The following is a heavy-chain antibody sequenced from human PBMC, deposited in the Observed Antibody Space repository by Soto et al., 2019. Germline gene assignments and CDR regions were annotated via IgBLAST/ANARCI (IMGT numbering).Heavy chain of an antibody. J-gene: IGHJ6*03. CDR2: INHLGSI. D-gene: IGHD2-21*01. CDR3: ARGGISHWAYFYYMDV. Sequence: QVQLQQWGAGLLKPSETLSLTCVVSGGSLSDYFWSWIRQPPGMALEWIGEINHLGSINYNPSLKSRVTMSGDTSKNQLSLTLNSVTAEDTATDYCARGGISHWAYFYYMDVWDRGTTVTVSS. CDR1: GGSLSDYF. V-gene: IGHV4-34*01.